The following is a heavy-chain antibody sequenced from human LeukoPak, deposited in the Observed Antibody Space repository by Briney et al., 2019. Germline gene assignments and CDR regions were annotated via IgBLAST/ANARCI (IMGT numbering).Heavy chain of an antibody. J-gene: IGHJ5*02. V-gene: IGHV1-2*02. D-gene: IGHD2-2*03. CDR2: INPNSGGT. CDR3: ARDGYCSSTSCWNWFDP. Sequence: APVKVSCKASGYTFTGYYMHWVRQAPGQGLEWMGWINPNSGGTNYAQKFQGRVTMTRDTSISTAYMELSRLRSDDTAVYYCARDGYCSSTSCWNWFDPWGQGTLVTVSS. CDR1: GYTFTGYY.